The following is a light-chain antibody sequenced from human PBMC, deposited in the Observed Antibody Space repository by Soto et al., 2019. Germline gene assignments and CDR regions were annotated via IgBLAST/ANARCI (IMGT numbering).Light chain of an antibody. J-gene: IGKJ1*01. CDR1: QGIRSD. Sequence: DIQLTQSPSFLSASVGDRVTITCRASQGIRSDLAWYQQKPGKAPKLLIYGASTLQSGVPSSFSGSGSGTEFTLTISSLQPDDFATYYCQQYNSYTWTFGQGTKVDIK. CDR3: QQYNSYTWT. V-gene: IGKV1-9*01. CDR2: GAS.